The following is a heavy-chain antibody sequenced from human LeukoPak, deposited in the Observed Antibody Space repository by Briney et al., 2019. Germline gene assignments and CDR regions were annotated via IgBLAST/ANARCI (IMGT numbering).Heavy chain of an antibody. J-gene: IGHJ5*02. Sequence: GGSLRLSCAASGFTFSSYAMSWVRQAPGKGLEWVSAISGSGGSTYYADSVKGRFTISRDNSKNTLYLQMNSLRAEDTAVYYCAKDVASITMVRGVIGRFDPWGQGTLVTVSS. D-gene: IGHD3-10*01. CDR2: ISGSGGST. CDR3: AKDVASITMVRGVIGRFDP. CDR1: GFTFSSYA. V-gene: IGHV3-23*01.